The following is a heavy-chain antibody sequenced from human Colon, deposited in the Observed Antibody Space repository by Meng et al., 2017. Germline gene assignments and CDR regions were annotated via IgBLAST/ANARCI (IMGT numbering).Heavy chain of an antibody. Sequence: QGQLQESGPGLLKPSETLSVHCTVSGGSINNYYWSWIRQSPGKGLEWIGYIYYSGSTNYNPSLKSRVTISVDTSKNQFSLKLRSVTSADTAVYYCARGGAWLQSFDYWGQGTLVTVSS. D-gene: IGHD5-24*01. J-gene: IGHJ4*02. V-gene: IGHV4-59*01. CDR2: IYYSGST. CDR3: ARGGAWLQSFDY. CDR1: GGSINNYY.